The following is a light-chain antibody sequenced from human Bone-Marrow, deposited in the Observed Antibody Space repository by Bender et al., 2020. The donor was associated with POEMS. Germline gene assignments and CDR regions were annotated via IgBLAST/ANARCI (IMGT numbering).Light chain of an antibody. CDR1: SSDIGGYNF. Sequence: HSALTQPRSVSGSPGQSVTISCTGTSSDIGGYNFVSWYQQHPGKAPKLMIYDVSSRPSGVPDRFSGSKSGNTASLAISGLQAEDEADYYCCSYVGSFAWLFGGGTKLTVL. CDR3: CSYVGSFAWL. CDR2: DVS. V-gene: IGLV2-11*01. J-gene: IGLJ3*02.